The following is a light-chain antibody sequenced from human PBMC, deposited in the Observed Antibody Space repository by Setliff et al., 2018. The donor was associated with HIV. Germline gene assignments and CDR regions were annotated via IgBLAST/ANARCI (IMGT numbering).Light chain of an antibody. V-gene: IGLV2-11*01. CDR3: CSHADNWP. CDR1: SSDVGGYNY. Sequence: QSVLTQPRSVSGSPGQSVTISCTGTSSDVGGYNYVSWYQQHPGKAPKLMIYDVSKRPSGVPDRFSGSKSGNTASLTISGLQAEDEADYYCCSHADNWPFGTGTKSPS. CDR2: DVS. J-gene: IGLJ1*01.